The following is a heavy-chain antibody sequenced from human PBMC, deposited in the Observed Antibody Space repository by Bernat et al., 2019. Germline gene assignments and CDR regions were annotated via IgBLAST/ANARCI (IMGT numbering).Heavy chain of an antibody. V-gene: IGHV3-33*01. CDR3: ARAEKGLRMVRGVSSSDY. CDR1: GFTFSSYV. J-gene: IGHJ4*02. D-gene: IGHD3-10*01. CDR2: IWYDGSNK. Sequence: QVQLVESGGGVVQPGRSLRLSCAASGFTFSSYVMHWVRQAPGKGLEWVAVIWYDGSNKYYADAVKGRFTISRDNSKNTLYLQMNSLRAEETAVYYCARAEKGLRMVRGVSSSDYWGQGTLVTVSS.